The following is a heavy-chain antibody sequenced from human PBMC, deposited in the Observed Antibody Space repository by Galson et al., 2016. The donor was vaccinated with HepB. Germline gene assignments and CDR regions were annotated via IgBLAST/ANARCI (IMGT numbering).Heavy chain of an antibody. Sequence: SLRLSCAASEFKMGNYNMHWVRQAPGKGLEWVSSISGSGTYIYYADSVKGRFTISRDNAKSSVYLRMNSLRAEDTAVYYCARDPAVTGLYYFDNWGQGTLVTVSS. D-gene: IGHD6-19*01. J-gene: IGHJ4*02. CDR3: ARDPAVTGLYYFDN. V-gene: IGHV3-21*01. CDR1: EFKMGNYN. CDR2: ISGSGTYI.